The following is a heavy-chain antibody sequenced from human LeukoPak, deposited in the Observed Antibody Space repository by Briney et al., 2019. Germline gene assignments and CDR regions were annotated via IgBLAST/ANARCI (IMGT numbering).Heavy chain of an antibody. CDR1: GFTFSSYA. J-gene: IGHJ4*02. Sequence: GGSLRLSCAASGFTFSSYAMSWVRQAPGKGLEWVSAISGSGGSTYYADSVKGRFTISRDNSKNTLYLQMNSLRAKDTAVYYCAKDRGVTTRDTAFDYRGQGTLVTVSS. CDR2: ISGSGGST. D-gene: IGHD3-10*01. V-gene: IGHV3-23*01. CDR3: AKDRGVTTRDTAFDY.